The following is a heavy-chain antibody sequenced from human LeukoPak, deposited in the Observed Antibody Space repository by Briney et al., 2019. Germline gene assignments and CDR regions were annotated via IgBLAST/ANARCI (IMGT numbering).Heavy chain of an antibody. Sequence: ATVKVSCKASGYTFTSYYMRWVRQAPGQGLEWMGIINPSGGSTSYAQKFQGRVTMTRDMSTSTVYMELSSLRSEDTAVYYCARDPDRAHAFDIWGQGTMVTVSS. J-gene: IGHJ3*02. CDR1: GYTFTSYY. CDR3: ARDPDRAHAFDI. CDR2: INPSGGST. V-gene: IGHV1-46*01. D-gene: IGHD3-10*01.